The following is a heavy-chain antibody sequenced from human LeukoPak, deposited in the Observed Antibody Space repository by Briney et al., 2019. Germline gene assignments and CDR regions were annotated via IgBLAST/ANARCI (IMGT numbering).Heavy chain of an antibody. CDR3: AGGKFDI. V-gene: IGHV3-30*04. J-gene: IGHJ3*02. CDR2: ISKDGSMR. Sequence: GGSLRLSCAASGFSFSKYAMDWVRQAPGKGLEWVAIISKDGSMRYYADSVKGRFTVSRDNSNNTLSLQTNSLKSEDTAVYYCAGGKFDIWGQGTMVTVSA. CDR1: GFSFSKYA. D-gene: IGHD3-16*01.